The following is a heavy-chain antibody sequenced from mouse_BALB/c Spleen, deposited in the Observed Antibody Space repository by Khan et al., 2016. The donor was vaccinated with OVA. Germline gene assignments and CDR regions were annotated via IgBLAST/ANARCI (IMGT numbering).Heavy chain of an antibody. V-gene: IGHV1-9*01. CDR3: ARWNYYGSSSWFGY. CDR1: GYTFSSYW. D-gene: IGHD1-1*01. CDR2: ILPGSGRN. J-gene: IGHJ3*01. Sequence: QVQLQQSGAELMKPGASVKISCKATGYTFSSYWIEWVKQRPGHGLEWIGEILPGSGRNNYNEKFKGKATFTADTSPNTAYMQLSNLTSDDSAVYYCARWNYYGSSSWFGYWGQGTLVTVSA.